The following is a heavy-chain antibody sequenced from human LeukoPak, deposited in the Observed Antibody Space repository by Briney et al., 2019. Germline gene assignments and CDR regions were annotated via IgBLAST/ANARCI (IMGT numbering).Heavy chain of an antibody. Sequence: SSETLSLTCTVSGDSVSSYYWSWIRQPPGEGLEWIGYIYTSGGTNYIPSLKGRVTISIDTSKNQFSLKLSSVTAADSAVYYCARLTRLSTSPDRYYLDYWGQGTLVTVSS. D-gene: IGHD6-6*01. CDR1: GDSVSSYY. J-gene: IGHJ4*02. CDR2: IYTSGGT. CDR3: ARLTRLSTSPDRYYLDY. V-gene: IGHV4-4*09.